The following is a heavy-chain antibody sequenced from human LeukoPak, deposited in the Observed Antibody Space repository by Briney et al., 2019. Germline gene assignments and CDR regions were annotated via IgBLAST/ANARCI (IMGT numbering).Heavy chain of an antibody. CDR3: ASAPRDSSGYYMRSFDS. CDR2: TYHCGYT. D-gene: IGHD3-22*01. V-gene: IGHV4-38-2*02. J-gene: IGHJ4*02. CDR1: GYSISSDCY. Sequence: SDTLSLTCTVSGYSISSDCYWGWIRPPPGQGLEGIGGTYHCGYTYYYPYLKSRVTISVDTSRTQFSLKLSSVTAADTAVYYGASAPRDSSGYYMRSFDSWGQGTLVIVSS.